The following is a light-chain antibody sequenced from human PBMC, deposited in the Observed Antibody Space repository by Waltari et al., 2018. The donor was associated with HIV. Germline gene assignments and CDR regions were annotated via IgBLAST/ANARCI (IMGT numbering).Light chain of an antibody. CDR2: KVS. J-gene: IGKJ4*01. CDR1: QSLVSSDGNTY. CDR3: MQGTHWPLT. Sequence: DVVMTQSPLSLPVTLGQPASISCRSSQSLVSSDGNTYLNWFHQRPGQSPRRLIYKVSKRDSGVPDRFSGSGSGTDFTLKISRVEAEDVGFYYCMQGTHWPLTFGGWTRVDIK. V-gene: IGKV2-30*01.